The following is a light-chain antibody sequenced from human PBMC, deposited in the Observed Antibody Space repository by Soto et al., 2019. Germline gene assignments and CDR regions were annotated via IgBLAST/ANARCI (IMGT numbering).Light chain of an antibody. CDR1: SSDVGGYNY. CDR3: SSYAGSNNLGV. V-gene: IGLV2-8*01. Sequence: QSALTQPPSASGSPGQSVTISCTGTSSDVGGYNYVSWYQQHPGKAPKLMIYEVSKRPSGVPDRFSGSKSGNTASLTVSGVLAEEEADYYCSSYAGSNNLGVCAAGTKVTV. CDR2: EVS. J-gene: IGLJ1*01.